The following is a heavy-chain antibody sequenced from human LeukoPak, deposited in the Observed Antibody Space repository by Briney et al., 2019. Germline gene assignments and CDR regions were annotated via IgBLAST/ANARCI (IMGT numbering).Heavy chain of an antibody. D-gene: IGHD2/OR15-2a*01. V-gene: IGHV4-39*07. J-gene: IGHJ5*02. CDR2: IYYSGST. CDR3: AREAFPNWFDP. CDR1: GGSISSSSYY. Sequence: SETLSLTCTVSGGSISSSSYYWGWIRQPPGKGLEWTGSIYYSGSTYYNPSLKSRVTISVDTSKNQFSLKLSSVTAADTAVYYCAREAFPNWFDPWGQGTLVTVSS.